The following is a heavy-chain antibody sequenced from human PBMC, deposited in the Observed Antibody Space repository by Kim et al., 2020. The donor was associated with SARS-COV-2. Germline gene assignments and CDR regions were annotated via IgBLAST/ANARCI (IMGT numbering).Heavy chain of an antibody. CDR2: IWYDGGTK. CDR1: GFSFGSYT. J-gene: IGHJ3*02. Sequence: GSLRLSCAASGFSFGSYTMHWVRQAPGKGLEWVANIWYDGGTKYYADSVQGRATVSRDNSKNTLYLQIDSLRAEDTAVYYCARDGSVHAYDIWGQGTAVTVSS. V-gene: IGHV3-33*01. CDR3: ARDGSVHAYDI.